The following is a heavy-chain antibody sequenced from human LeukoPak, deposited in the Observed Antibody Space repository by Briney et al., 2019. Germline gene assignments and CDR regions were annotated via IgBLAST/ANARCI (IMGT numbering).Heavy chain of an antibody. Sequence: GGSLRLSCAASGFTFSSYSMNWVRQAPGKGLEWVSSISSSSSYIYYADSVKGRFTISRDNAKNSLYLQVNSLRAEDTAVYYCARESQSSGWEYYFDYWGQGTLVTVSS. CDR3: ARESQSSGWEYYFDY. CDR1: GFTFSSYS. CDR2: ISSSSSYI. J-gene: IGHJ4*02. V-gene: IGHV3-21*01. D-gene: IGHD6-19*01.